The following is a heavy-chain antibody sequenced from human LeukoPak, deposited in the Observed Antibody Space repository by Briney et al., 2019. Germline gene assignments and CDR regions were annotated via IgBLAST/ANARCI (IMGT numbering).Heavy chain of an antibody. Sequence: SETLSLTCAVSGGSLSRYYWSWIRQPAGGGLEWIGHIYTSGSTNYNPSLRSRVTMSIDMSENQFSLRLNSVTAADTAIYYCARVRYQGFDPWGQGTLVTVSS. D-gene: IGHD2-2*01. J-gene: IGHJ5*02. CDR3: ARVRYQGFDP. CDR1: GGSLSRYY. CDR2: IYTSGST. V-gene: IGHV4-4*07.